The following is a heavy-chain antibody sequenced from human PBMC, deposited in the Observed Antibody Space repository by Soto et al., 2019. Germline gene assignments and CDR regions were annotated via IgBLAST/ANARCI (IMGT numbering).Heavy chain of an antibody. D-gene: IGHD2-21*01. CDR3: ARAGAVYCGNGICIDAFDI. CDR1: GFTFNDYA. Sequence: PGGSLRLSCAASGFTFNDYALTWFRQVPGKGLEWVSSLSSRGFSTHYAESVKGRFTISRDNIKNTVYLQMNSLRAEDTAVYYCARAGAVYCGNGICIDAFDIWGQGTLVTVSS. J-gene: IGHJ3*02. V-gene: IGHV3-23*01. CDR2: LSSRGFST.